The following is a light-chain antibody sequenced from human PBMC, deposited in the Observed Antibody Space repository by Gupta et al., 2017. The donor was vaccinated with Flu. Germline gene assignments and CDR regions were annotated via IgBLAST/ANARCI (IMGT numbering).Light chain of an antibody. V-gene: IGLV2-11*01. Sequence: QSALTQPRSVSGSPGQSVPISCTGTSSDVGGSNYVSWYHQHPGKAPKLMIYDVSKRPSVVPDRFSGSKSGNTASLTISGRQAEDEADYYCCSDAGSDTWVFGGGTKLTVL. CDR3: CSDAGSDTWV. CDR1: SSDVGGSNY. J-gene: IGLJ3*02. CDR2: DVS.